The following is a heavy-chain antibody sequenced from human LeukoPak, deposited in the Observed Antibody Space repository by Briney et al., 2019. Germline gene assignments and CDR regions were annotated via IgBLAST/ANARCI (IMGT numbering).Heavy chain of an antibody. J-gene: IGHJ4*02. CDR1: GGTFSSYA. D-gene: IGHD1-26*01. CDR3: ARGKWELLPSDY. Sequence: GASVKVSCKASGGTFSSYAISWVRQAPGQGLEWMGGIIPIFGTANYAQKFQGRVTITADKSTSTAYMELSSLRSEDTAVYYCARGKWELLPSDYWGQGTLVTVSS. V-gene: IGHV1-69*06. CDR2: IIPIFGTA.